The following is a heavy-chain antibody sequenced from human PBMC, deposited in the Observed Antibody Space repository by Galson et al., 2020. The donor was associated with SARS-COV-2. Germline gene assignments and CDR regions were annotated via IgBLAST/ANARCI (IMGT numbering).Heavy chain of an antibody. CDR2: IFSGGSA. V-gene: IGHV4-30-4*08. CDR3: ARGGWGGDFIDY. CDR1: GGSISSGGYQ. D-gene: IGHD2-21*01. J-gene: IGHJ4*02. Sequence: SETLSLTCSVSGGSISSGGYQWCWIRQPPGTGLVWIGYIFSGGSAYYNPSLKSRITISVDTSKNRFSLNLNSVTAADTAVYFCARGGWGGDFIDYWGQGALVTVFS.